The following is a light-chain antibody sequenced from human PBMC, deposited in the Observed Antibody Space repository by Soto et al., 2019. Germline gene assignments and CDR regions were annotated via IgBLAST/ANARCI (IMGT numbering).Light chain of an antibody. Sequence: LTQPRSVSGSPGQSVTISCTGTSSDVGGYGYGAWYQHHPGKAPRLIIYDVNNRPSGVPDRFSGSKSGNTASLTISGLQAEDEADYYCCSYAGSYTFVFGSGTKV. CDR3: CSYAGSYTFV. J-gene: IGLJ1*01. CDR1: SSDVGGYGY. CDR2: DVN. V-gene: IGLV2-11*01.